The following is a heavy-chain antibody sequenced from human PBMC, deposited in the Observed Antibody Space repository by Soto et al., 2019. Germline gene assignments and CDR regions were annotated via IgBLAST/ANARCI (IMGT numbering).Heavy chain of an antibody. CDR2: IYYSGST. V-gene: IGHV4-30-4*01. J-gene: IGHJ6*02. CDR3: ARAEGYLGGGYYYYYGMDV. D-gene: IGHD1-26*01. Sequence: QVQLQESGPGLVKPSQTLSLTCTVSGGSISSGDYYWSWIRQPPGKGLEWIGYIYYSGSTYYNPSLKSRVTISVDTSKNQSSLNLSSVTAADTAVYYCARAEGYLGGGYYYYYGMDVWGQGTTVTVSS. CDR1: GGSISSGDYY.